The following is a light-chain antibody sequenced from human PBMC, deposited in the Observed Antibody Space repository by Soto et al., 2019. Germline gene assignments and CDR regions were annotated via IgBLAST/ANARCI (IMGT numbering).Light chain of an antibody. CDR3: QPRSNWPLT. CDR2: DAS. CDR1: QSVRSS. V-gene: IGKV3-11*01. J-gene: IGKJ4*01. Sequence: EIVLTQSPATLSLSPGERATLSCRASQSVRSSLAWYQQKPGQAPRLLIYDASNRATGIPARFSGSASGTGFTLTISSLEPEDFAVYYCQPRSNWPLTFGGGTKVEIK.